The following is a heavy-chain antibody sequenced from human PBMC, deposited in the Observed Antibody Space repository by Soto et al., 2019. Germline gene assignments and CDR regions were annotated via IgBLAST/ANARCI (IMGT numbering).Heavy chain of an antibody. V-gene: IGHV3-73*01. D-gene: IGHD2-15*01. J-gene: IGHJ4*02. CDR1: GFAFNDSA. Sequence: DVQVVQSGGGLVQPGGSLKLSCAASGFAFNDSAMHWVRQAYGKGLEWVARVRSKTNNYATAYPVSVRGRFTVSRDDSMGTTYLQMNSLKTEDTAMYYCTNNFVWGQGVLVTVSS. CDR2: VRSKTNNYAT. CDR3: TNNFV.